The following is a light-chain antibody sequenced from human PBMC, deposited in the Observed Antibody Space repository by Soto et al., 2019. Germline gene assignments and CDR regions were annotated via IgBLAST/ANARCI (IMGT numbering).Light chain of an antibody. Sequence: QSVLTQPPSASGTHGQRVTISCSGSFSNIGSNPVNWYQQLPGAAPKLLIHSSNQRPSGVSDRFSGSKSGTSSFLAISGLQSEDEADYYCVAWDDNLSGSFVFGTGTKVTVL. CDR3: VAWDDNLSGSFV. J-gene: IGLJ1*01. CDR1: FSNIGSNP. CDR2: SSN. V-gene: IGLV1-44*01.